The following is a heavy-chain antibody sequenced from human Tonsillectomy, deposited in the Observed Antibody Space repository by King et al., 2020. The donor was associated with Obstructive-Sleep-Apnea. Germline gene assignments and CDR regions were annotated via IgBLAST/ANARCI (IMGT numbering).Heavy chain of an antibody. V-gene: IGHV2-5*02. CDR2: IYWVVDN. D-gene: IGHD3-9*01. J-gene: IGHJ1*01. Sequence: TLKESGPTLVKPTQTLTLTCTFSVFSLSTSGVGVGGIRQPPGKALWWLALIYWVVDNLYSPSLKSRLTITKDTSKNQVVLTMTNMDPVDTATYYCAHSRYFDNNFQHWGQGTLVTVSS. CDR3: AHSRYFDNNFQH. CDR1: VFSLSTSGVG.